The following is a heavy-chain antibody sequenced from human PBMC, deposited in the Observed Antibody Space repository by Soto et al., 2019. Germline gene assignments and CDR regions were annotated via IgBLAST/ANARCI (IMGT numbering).Heavy chain of an antibody. V-gene: IGHV3-33*01. J-gene: IGHJ5*02. CDR1: GFTFSSYG. CDR2: IWYDGSNK. D-gene: IGHD6-13*01. CDR3: ARGDFAAGTKYNWFDP. Sequence: GGSLRLSCAASGFTFSSYGMHWVRQAPGKGLEWVAVIWYDGSNKYYADSVKGRFTISRDNSKNTLYLQMNSLRAEDTAVYYCARGDFAAGTKYNWFDPWGQGNLVTVS.